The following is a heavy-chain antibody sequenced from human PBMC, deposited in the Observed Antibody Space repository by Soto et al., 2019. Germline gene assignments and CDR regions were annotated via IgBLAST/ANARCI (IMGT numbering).Heavy chain of an antibody. CDR2: INPSGGST. D-gene: IGHD6-13*01. CDR1: GYTFTSYY. Sequence: ASVKVSCKASGYTFTSYYMHWVRQAPGQGLEWMGIINPSGGSTSYAQKFQGRVTMTRDTSTSTVYMELSSLRAEDTAVYYCARACWGPTWYSSSCGNNWFDPWGQGTLVTVSS. J-gene: IGHJ5*02. V-gene: IGHV1-46*01. CDR3: ARACWGPTWYSSSCGNNWFDP.